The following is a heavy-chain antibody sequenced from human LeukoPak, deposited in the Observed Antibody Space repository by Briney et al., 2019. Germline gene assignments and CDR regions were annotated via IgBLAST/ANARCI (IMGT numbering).Heavy chain of an antibody. CDR1: GYSFTSYW. Sequence: GESLKISCKASGYSFTSYWIGWVRQMPGKGLEWMGIIDPSDSETRYTPSFQGQVTISVDKSLTTADLKWNSLKASDTAMYYCARQTAMGRSGDYWGQGTLVTVSS. V-gene: IGHV5-51*01. D-gene: IGHD5-18*01. CDR2: IDPSDSET. CDR3: ARQTAMGRSGDY. J-gene: IGHJ4*02.